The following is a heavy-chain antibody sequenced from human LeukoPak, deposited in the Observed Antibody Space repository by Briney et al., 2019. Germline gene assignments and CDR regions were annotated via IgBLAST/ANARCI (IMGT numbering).Heavy chain of an antibody. V-gene: IGHV3-66*01. D-gene: IGHD3-16*01. J-gene: IGHJ4*02. CDR3: TRDVIYASEIYSYGDS. Sequence: TGGSLRLSCAASGFTVSSNYMSWARQAPGKVLEWVSVLYRGGGTAYADSVKGRFTISRDNSKNTVYLQMNSLRAEDTAVYYCTRDVIYASEIYSYGDSWGQGALVTVSS. CDR2: LYRGGGT. CDR1: GFTVSSNY.